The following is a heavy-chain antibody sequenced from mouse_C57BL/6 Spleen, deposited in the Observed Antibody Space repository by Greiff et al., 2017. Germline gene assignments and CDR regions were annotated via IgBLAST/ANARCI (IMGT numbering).Heavy chain of an antibody. J-gene: IGHJ1*03. CDR2: IHPNSGST. D-gene: IGHD1-1*01. CDR1: GYTFTSYW. Sequence: QVQLKQSGAELVKPGASVKLSCKASGYTFTSYWMHWVKQRPGQGLEWIGMIHPNSGSTNYNEKFKSKATLTVDKSSSTAYMQLSSLTSEDSAVYYCARNPSYYGSSYWYFDVWGTGTTVTVSS. CDR3: ARNPSYYGSSYWYFDV. V-gene: IGHV1-64*01.